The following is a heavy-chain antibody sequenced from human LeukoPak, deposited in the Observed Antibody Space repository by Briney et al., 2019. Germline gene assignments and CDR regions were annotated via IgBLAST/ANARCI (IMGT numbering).Heavy chain of an antibody. D-gene: IGHD6-13*01. CDR2: ISSSSTYI. CDR3: ARDRYSTSLDAFDI. Sequence: GGSLRLSCAASGFTFSTYTMIWFRQAPGQGLEWVSSISSSSTYIYYADSVKGRFTISRDNAKNALYLQMNSLRAEDTAVYYCARDRYSTSLDAFDIWGQGTMVTVSS. J-gene: IGHJ3*02. CDR1: GFTFSTYT. V-gene: IGHV3-21*01.